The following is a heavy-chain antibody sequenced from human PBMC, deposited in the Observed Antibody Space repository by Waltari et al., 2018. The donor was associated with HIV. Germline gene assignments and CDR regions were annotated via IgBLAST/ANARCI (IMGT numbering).Heavy chain of an antibody. CDR1: GYTLTELS. CDR3: ATGGGTTSIQLYDLDV. D-gene: IGHD1-26*01. Sequence: QVQLIQSGAEVKKPGASAKVSCKVFGYTLTELSMPWVRQAPGKGLEWMGGFDPEDDETIYAQKFQGRVTMTEDTSTDSAYMELSSLTSEDTAVYYCATGGGTTSIQLYDLDVWGQGTTVTVSS. V-gene: IGHV1-24*01. CDR2: FDPEDDET. J-gene: IGHJ6*02.